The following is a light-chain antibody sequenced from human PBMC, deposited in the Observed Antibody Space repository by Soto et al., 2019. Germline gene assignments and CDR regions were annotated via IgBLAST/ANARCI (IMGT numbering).Light chain of an antibody. Sequence: QSVLTQPPSASGTPGQRVTISCSGSSSNIGSNYVYWYQHLPGTAPKLLIYRNNQRPSGVPDRFSGSKSGTSASLAISGLRSEYEADYYCAAWDDSLSGRVFGGGTKLTVL. CDR1: SSNIGSNY. J-gene: IGLJ2*01. V-gene: IGLV1-47*01. CDR3: AAWDDSLSGRV. CDR2: RNN.